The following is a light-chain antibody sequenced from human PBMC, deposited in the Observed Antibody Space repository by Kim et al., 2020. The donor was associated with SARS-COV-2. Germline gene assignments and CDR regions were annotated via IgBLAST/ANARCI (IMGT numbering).Light chain of an antibody. CDR2: GAS. V-gene: IGKV3-20*01. CDR1: QSVSSSS. J-gene: IGKJ1*01. CDR3: QQYGSSPT. Sequence: IVLTQSPGTLSLSPGERATLSCRASQSVSSSSLAWYQQKPGQTPRLLIYGASSRATGIPDRFSGSGSGTDFTLTVSRLEPEDFAVYYCQQYGSSPTFGQGTKVDIK.